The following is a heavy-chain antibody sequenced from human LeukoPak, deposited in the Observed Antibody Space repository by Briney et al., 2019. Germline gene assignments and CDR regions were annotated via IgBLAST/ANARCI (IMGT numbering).Heavy chain of an antibody. D-gene: IGHD3-9*01. CDR1: GGTFSSYA. J-gene: IGHJ6*03. Sequence: ASVKVSCKASGGTFSSYAISWVRQAPGQGLEWMRGIIPMFGTANYAQKFQGRVTITTDESTSTAYMELSSLKSEDTAVYYCARSGNFDWYYYYMDVWGKGTTVTVSS. V-gene: IGHV1-69*05. CDR2: IIPMFGTA. CDR3: ARSGNFDWYYYYMDV.